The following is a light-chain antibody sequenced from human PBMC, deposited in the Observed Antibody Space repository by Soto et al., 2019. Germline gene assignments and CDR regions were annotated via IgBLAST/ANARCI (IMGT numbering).Light chain of an antibody. CDR2: EDN. V-gene: IGLV6-57*04. J-gene: IGLJ1*01. CDR3: QSYDSSNFV. CDR1: SGSIASNY. Sequence: FMLTKPHSVSESPGKTVTISCTRSSGSIASNYVQWYQQRPGSAPTTVIYEDNQRPSGVPDRFSGSIDSSSNSASLTISGLKTEDEADYYCQSYDSSNFVFGTGTKVTVL.